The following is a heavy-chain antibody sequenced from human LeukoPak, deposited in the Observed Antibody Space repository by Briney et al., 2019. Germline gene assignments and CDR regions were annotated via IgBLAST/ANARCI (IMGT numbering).Heavy chain of an antibody. CDR2: INHSGST. CDR3: ASWGRKQQPIFDY. CDR1: GGSFSGYY. D-gene: IGHD6-13*01. V-gene: IGHV4-34*01. J-gene: IGHJ4*02. Sequence: SETLSPTCAVYGGSFSGYYWSWIRQPPGKGLEWIGEINHSGSTNYNPSLKSRVTISVDTSKNQFSLKLSSVTAADTAVYYCASWGRKQQPIFDYWGQGTLVTVSS.